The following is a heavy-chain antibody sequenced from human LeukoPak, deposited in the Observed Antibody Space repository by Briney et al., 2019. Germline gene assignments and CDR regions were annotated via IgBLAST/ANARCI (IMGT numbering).Heavy chain of an antibody. D-gene: IGHD6-6*01. CDR3: AKWKYSNSGIDDY. CDR1: GFTFSSYG. Sequence: PGKSLRLSCVASGFTFSSYGMHWVRQAPGKGPEWVAVISYDGSDRYYANFVKGRFTISRDNSKNMLYLQMNSLRAEDTAVYYCAKWKYSNSGIDDYWGQGTLVTVSS. CDR2: ISYDGSDR. J-gene: IGHJ4*02. V-gene: IGHV3-30*18.